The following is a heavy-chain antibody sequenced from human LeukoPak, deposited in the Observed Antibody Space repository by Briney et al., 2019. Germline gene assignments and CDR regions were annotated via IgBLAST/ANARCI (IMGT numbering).Heavy chain of an antibody. V-gene: IGHV1-18*01. D-gene: IGHD2-2*01. CDR2: ISANNGNT. J-gene: IGHJ5*02. CDR3: ARVGVVVPSAWFDP. Sequence: ASVKVSCKASGYTFGIFGISWVRQAPGQGLEWMGWISANNGNTKYAQSLQGRVTMTTDTSTSTAYMELRSLRSDDTAVYYCARVGVVVPSAWFDPWGQGPLVTVSS. CDR1: GYTFGIFG.